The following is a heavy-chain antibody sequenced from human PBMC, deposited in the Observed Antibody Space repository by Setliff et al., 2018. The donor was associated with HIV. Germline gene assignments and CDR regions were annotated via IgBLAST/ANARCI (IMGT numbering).Heavy chain of an antibody. CDR2: IYYIGSV. V-gene: IGHV4-59*01. D-gene: IGHD2-15*01. Sequence: SETLSLTCTVSGVSITTYYWSWIRQTPGKGLEWIGYIYYIGSVIYNYSFESRVTMALDMSKGQFSLSLRSLTAADTAVYYCATYSAGEGGRGHWGQGTLVTVSS. J-gene: IGHJ4*02. CDR3: ATYSAGEGGRGH. CDR1: GVSITTYY.